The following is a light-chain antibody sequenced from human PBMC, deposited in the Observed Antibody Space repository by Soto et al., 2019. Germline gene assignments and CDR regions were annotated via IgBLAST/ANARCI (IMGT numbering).Light chain of an antibody. CDR3: QSYDSRLNGYV. V-gene: IGLV1-40*01. J-gene: IGLJ1*01. CDR2: GNS. CDR1: SSYIGAGYD. Sequence: QSVLTQPPSVSGAPGQRVTIPCTGSSSYIGAGYDVHWYQQLPGTAPKLLIYGNSNRPSGVPDRFSGSKSGTSASLAITGLQAEDEADYYCQSYDSRLNGYVFGTGTKLTVL.